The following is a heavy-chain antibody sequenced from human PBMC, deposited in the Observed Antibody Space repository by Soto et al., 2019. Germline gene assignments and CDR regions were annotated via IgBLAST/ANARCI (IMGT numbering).Heavy chain of an antibody. D-gene: IGHD3-3*01. CDR1: GYTFTSYA. Sequence: ASVKVSCKASGYTFTSYAMHWVRQAPGQRLEWMGWINAGNGNTKYSQKFQGRVTITRDTSASTAYMELSSLRSEDTAVYYCARDRVGYDFWSGSNYGMDVLGQGTTVTVSS. CDR3: ARDRVGYDFWSGSNYGMDV. J-gene: IGHJ6*02. V-gene: IGHV1-3*01. CDR2: INAGNGNT.